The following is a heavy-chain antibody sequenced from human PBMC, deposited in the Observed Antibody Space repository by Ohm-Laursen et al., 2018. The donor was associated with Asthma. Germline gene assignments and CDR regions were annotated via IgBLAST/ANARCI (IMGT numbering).Heavy chain of an antibody. CDR1: GYTFTSYG. CDR2: ISAYNGNT. Sequence: AASVKVSCKSSGYTFTSYGISWVRQAPGQGLEWMGWISAYNGNTNYAQKLQGRVTMTTDTSTSTAYMELRSLRSDDTAVYYCASAISDYGGNSYRMNYYGMDVWGQGTTVTVSS. V-gene: IGHV1-18*01. J-gene: IGHJ6*02. CDR3: ASAISDYGGNSYRMNYYGMDV. D-gene: IGHD4-23*01.